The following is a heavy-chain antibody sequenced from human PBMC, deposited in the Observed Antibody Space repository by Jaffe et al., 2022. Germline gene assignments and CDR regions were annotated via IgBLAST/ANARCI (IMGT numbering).Heavy chain of an antibody. CDR3: ARDFAMVSDF. V-gene: IGHV7-4-1*02. Sequence: QVQLVQSESELKKPGASVKVSCKASGYSFSSYAMNWVRQAPGQGLEWMGRINTNTGNTRYAQGFTGRFVFSLETSVTTAYLQISSLKSEDTAVYYCARDFAMVSDFWGQGTLVTVSS. D-gene: IGHD5-18*01. J-gene: IGHJ4*02. CDR1: GYSFSSYA. CDR2: INTNTGNT.